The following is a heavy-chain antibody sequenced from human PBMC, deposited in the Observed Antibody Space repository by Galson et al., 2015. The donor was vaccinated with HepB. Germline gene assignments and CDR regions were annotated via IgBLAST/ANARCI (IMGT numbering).Heavy chain of an antibody. J-gene: IGHJ5*02. CDR1: GYTFTSYA. Sequence: SVKVSCKASGYTFTSYAMHWVRQAPGQRLEWMGWINAGNGNTKYSQKFQGRVTITRDTSASTAYMELSSLRSEDTAVYYCAVHCSGGSCYDNWFDPWGQGTLVTVSS. V-gene: IGHV1-3*01. D-gene: IGHD2-15*01. CDR2: INAGNGNT. CDR3: AVHCSGGSCYDNWFDP.